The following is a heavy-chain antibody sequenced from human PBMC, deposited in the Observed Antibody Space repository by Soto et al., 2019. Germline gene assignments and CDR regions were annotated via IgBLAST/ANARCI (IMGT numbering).Heavy chain of an antibody. CDR3: AKAGGFGGYWYFDL. Sequence: EVQLLESGGGLVQPGGSLRLSCAASGFTFSSYAMSWVRQAPGKGLEWVSAISGSGGSTYYADSVKGRFTISRDNSQTTLSLQMNSLRAEDTAVYYCAKAGGFGGYWYFDLWGRGTLVTVSS. CDR2: ISGSGGST. V-gene: IGHV3-23*01. J-gene: IGHJ2*01. CDR1: GFTFSSYA. D-gene: IGHD3-10*01.